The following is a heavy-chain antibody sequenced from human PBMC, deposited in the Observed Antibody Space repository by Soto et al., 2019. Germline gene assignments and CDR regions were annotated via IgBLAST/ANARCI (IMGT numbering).Heavy chain of an antibody. D-gene: IGHD6-13*01. CDR2: INHSGST. CDR3: ASHPFAAAGRY. V-gene: IGHV4-34*01. Sequence: SETLSLTCAVYGGSFSGYYWSWIRQPPGKGLEWIGEINHSGSTNYNPSLKSRVTISVDTSKNQFSLKLSSVTAADTAVYYCASHPFAAAGRYWGQGTLVTVSS. J-gene: IGHJ4*02. CDR1: GGSFSGYY.